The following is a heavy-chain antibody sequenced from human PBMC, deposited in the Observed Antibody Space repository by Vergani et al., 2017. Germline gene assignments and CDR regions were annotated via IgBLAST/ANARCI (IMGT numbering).Heavy chain of an antibody. D-gene: IGHD3-3*01. V-gene: IGHV3-21*01. CDR2: ISSSSSYI. CDR3: AKEGSSGYYSY. Sequence: EVQLVESGGGLVKPGGSLRLSCAASGFTFSSYSMNWVRQAPGKGLEWVSSISSSSSYIYYADSVKGRFTISRDNAKNSLYLQMNSLRAEDTAVYYCAKEGSSGYYSYWGQGTLVTVSS. CDR1: GFTFSSYS. J-gene: IGHJ4*02.